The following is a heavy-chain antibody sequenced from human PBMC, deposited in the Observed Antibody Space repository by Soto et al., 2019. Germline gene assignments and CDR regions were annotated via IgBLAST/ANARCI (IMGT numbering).Heavy chain of an antibody. CDR2: ISSSSSYT. V-gene: IGHV3-11*06. Sequence: GSLRLSCAASGFTFSDYYMSWIRQAPGKGLEWVSYISSSSSYTNYADSVKGRFTISRDNAKNSLYLQMNSLRAEDTAVYYCARDRCSSTSCHRAYYGTDVWGQGTTVTVSS. J-gene: IGHJ6*02. CDR1: GFTFSDYY. D-gene: IGHD2-2*02. CDR3: ARDRCSSTSCHRAYYGTDV.